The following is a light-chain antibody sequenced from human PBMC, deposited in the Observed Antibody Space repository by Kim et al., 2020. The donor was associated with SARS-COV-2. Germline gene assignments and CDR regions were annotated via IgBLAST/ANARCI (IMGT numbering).Light chain of an antibody. J-gene: IGLJ2*01. CDR2: KNN. CDR3: AAWDDSLSGPV. V-gene: IGLV1-47*01. Sequence: GRRVTLACSGSSSSIGSNYVYWYQQLPGTAPKLLIYKNNQRPSGVPDRFSGSKSGTSASLAISGLRSEDEADYYCAAWDDSLSGPVFGGGTQLTVL. CDR1: SSSIGSNY.